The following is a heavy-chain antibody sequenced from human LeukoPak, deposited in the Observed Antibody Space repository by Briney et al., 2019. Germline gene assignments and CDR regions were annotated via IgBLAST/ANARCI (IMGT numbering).Heavy chain of an antibody. CDR1: GFTFSSYW. D-gene: IGHD3-22*01. J-gene: IGHJ3*02. CDR3: ARGGYYSLDAFDI. V-gene: IGHV3-74*01. CDR2: INSDGCST. Sequence: GGSLRLSCAASGFTFSSYWMHWVRQAPGKGLVWVSRINSDGCSTSYADSVKGRFTISRDNAKNTLYLQMNSLRAEDTAVYYCARGGYYSLDAFDIWGQGTMVTVSS.